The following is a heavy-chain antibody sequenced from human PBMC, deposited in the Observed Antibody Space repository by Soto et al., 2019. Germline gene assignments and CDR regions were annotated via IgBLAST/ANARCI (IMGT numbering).Heavy chain of an antibody. Sequence: EVQLLESGGGLVQPGGSLRLSCAASGITFSSFAMSWVRQAPGKGLDWVSGISGSGDNTYYADSVKGRFTIYRDNSKNTLYLQMNSLRAEDTAVYYCAKEKGDSYGYAYYFDYWGQGTLVTVSS. CDR2: ISGSGDNT. V-gene: IGHV3-23*01. J-gene: IGHJ4*02. CDR3: AKEKGDSYGYAYYFDY. CDR1: GITFSSFA. D-gene: IGHD5-18*01.